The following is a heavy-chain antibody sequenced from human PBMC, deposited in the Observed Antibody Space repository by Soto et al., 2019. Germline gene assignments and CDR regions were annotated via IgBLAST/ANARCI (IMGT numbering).Heavy chain of an antibody. Sequence: QVQLVQSGAEVKKPGASVKVSCKASGYTFTSYDINWVRQATGQGLEWMGWMNPNSGNTGYAQKFQGRVTMARNTTLGTAYMELSSLSSEDTAVYYWATWTTTDCTSTSQMADWGQGALVTVSS. D-gene: IGHD2-2*01. J-gene: IGHJ4*02. V-gene: IGHV1-8*01. CDR2: MNPNSGNT. CDR3: ATWTTTDCTSTSQMAD. CDR1: GYTFTSYD.